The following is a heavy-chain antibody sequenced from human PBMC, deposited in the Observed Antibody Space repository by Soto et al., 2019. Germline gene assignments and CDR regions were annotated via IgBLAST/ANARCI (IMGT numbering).Heavy chain of an antibody. CDR2: IYGDGDT. CDR3: ARRGYYYESSGYYPLFDC. J-gene: IGHJ4*02. V-gene: IGHV3-53*01. Sequence: EVQVVESGGGFIHRGGSLRLSCAASEFTVSNNYMSWVRQAPGKGLEWVSVIYGDGDTYYADSVKGRFTISRDNSKNTQYLQMNDLRAEDTAVYYCARRGYYYESSGYYPLFDCWGQGTLATVST. CDR1: EFTVSNNY. D-gene: IGHD3-22*01.